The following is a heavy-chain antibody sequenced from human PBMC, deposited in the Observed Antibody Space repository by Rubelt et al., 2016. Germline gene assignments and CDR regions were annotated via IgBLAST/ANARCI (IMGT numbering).Heavy chain of an antibody. J-gene: IGHJ4*02. CDR2: IYRSWST. Sequence: QVQLQESGPGLVKPSGTLSLTCAVSGGSISSSNWWSWVRQPPGKGLEWIGYIYRSWSTYYHPSLQRRVTISAARSKIPVSLKPSHGTAADTAVYYCARALPRYYFDYWGQGTLVTVSS. CDR1: GGSISSSNW. CDR3: ARALPRYYFDY. D-gene: IGHD1-14*01. V-gene: IGHV4-4*02.